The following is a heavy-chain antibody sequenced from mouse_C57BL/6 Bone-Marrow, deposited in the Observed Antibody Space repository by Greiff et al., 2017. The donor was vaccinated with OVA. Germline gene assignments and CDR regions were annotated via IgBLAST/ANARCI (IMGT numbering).Heavy chain of an antibody. CDR2: IDPANGNT. Sequence: EVKLMESVAELVRPGASVKLSCTASGFNIKNTYMHWVKQRPEQGLEWIGRIDPANGNTKYAPKFQGKATITADTSSNTAYLQLSSLTSEDTAIYYCARSRDYDEGVWFAYWGQGTLVTVSA. J-gene: IGHJ3*01. D-gene: IGHD2-4*01. CDR3: ARSRDYDEGVWFAY. CDR1: GFNIKNTY. V-gene: IGHV14-3*01.